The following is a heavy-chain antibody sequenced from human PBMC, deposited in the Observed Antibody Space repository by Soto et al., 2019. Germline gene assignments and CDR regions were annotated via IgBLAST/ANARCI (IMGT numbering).Heavy chain of an antibody. V-gene: IGHV4-59*01. CDR3: ARAGSGWYGNWFEP. Sequence: ASQTLSLTCTVSGSSISSYYWSWIRQPPGNGLQWLGYIYYSGSTNYNPSLKSRVTISVDTTKNQFSLKMSSETAADTAVYYCARAGSGWYGNWFEPWGQGILVTVSA. J-gene: IGHJ5*02. CDR2: IYYSGST. CDR1: GSSISSYY. D-gene: IGHD6-19*01.